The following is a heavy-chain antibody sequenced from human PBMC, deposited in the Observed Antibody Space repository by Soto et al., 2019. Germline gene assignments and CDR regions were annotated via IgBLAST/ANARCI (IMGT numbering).Heavy chain of an antibody. CDR3: AKSVGV. V-gene: IGHV3-30*18. CDR1: GFTFSSYG. J-gene: IGHJ4*02. Sequence: VQLVESGGGVVQPGRSLRLSCAASGFTFSSYGMHWVRQAPGKGLEWVAVISYDGSNKYYADSVKGRFTLSRNNSKNTLYLQMTRLRAEDTAVYYCAKSVGVWGQGTLVTNSS. CDR2: ISYDGSNK. D-gene: IGHD3-10*01.